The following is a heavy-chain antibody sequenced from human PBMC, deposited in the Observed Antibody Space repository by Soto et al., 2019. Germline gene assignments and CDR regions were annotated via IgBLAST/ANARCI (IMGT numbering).Heavy chain of an antibody. V-gene: IGHV1-69*12. CDR2: IIPVFGTP. CDR3: AREHSVGECITNTCPKPCSYYAMDV. Sequence: QVQLVQSGAEVKKPGSSLKVSCKASGGTFTNYAFSWVRQAPGQGLEWMGGIIPVFGTPDYAQKFQGRVTITADDATRTASMELSSLRSDDTAVYYCAREHSVGECITNTCPKPCSYYAMDVWRQGTTVTVSS. CDR1: GGTFTNYA. J-gene: IGHJ6*02. D-gene: IGHD3-10*01.